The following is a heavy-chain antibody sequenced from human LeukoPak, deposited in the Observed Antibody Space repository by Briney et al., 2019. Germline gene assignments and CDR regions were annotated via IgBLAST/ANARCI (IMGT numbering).Heavy chain of an antibody. CDR1: GYTFTGYY. J-gene: IGHJ6*02. V-gene: IGHV1-2*06. Sequence: ASVKVSCKASGYTFTGYYMHWVRQAPGQGLDWRERINPNSGGTNYAQKFQGRVTMTRDTSISTAYMELSRLRSDDTAVYYCARTMTWGANYYGMDVWGQGTTVTVSS. CDR3: ARTMTWGANYYGMDV. D-gene: IGHD3-16*01. CDR2: INPNSGGT.